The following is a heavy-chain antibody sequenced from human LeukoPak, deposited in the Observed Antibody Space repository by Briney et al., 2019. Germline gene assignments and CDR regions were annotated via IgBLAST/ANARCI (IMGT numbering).Heavy chain of an antibody. CDR2: IYYSGST. Sequence: PSDTLSLTCTLSGGSISTYYWCWIRQPPGKGLEWIGYIYYSGSTNYNPSRKSRVTILVDTSKNQFSLKLSSVAAADTAVYYCARRRPSHDAFDVWGQGTMVTVSS. CDR1: GGSISTYY. V-gene: IGHV4-59*07. J-gene: IGHJ3*01. CDR3: ARRRPSHDAFDV.